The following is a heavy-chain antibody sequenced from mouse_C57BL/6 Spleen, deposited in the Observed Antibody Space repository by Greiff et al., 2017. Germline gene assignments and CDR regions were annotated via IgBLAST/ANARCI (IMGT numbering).Heavy chain of an antibody. CDR3: ASLDYFGYFDV. V-gene: IGHV1-82*01. Sequence: VQRVESGPELVKPGASVKISCKASGYAFSSSWMNWVKQRPGKGLEWIGRIYPGDGDTNYNGKFKGKATLTADKSSSTAYMQLSSLTSEDSAVYFCASLDYFGYFDVWGTGTTVTVSS. CDR1: GYAFSSSW. CDR2: IYPGDGDT. J-gene: IGHJ1*03. D-gene: IGHD2-4*01.